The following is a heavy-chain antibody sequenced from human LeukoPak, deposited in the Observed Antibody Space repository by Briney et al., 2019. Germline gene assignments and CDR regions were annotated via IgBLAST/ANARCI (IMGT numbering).Heavy chain of an antibody. CDR3: AKDMARYSSSLYMDV. CDR2: ISWDGGST. D-gene: IGHD6-13*01. J-gene: IGHJ6*04. Sequence: GGSLRLSCAASGFTFDDYAMHWVRQAPGKGREWVSLISWDGGSTYYADSVRGRFTISRDNSKNSLYLQMNSLRAEDTALYYCAKDMARYSSSLYMDVWGKGTTVTVSS. V-gene: IGHV3-43D*04. CDR1: GFTFDDYA.